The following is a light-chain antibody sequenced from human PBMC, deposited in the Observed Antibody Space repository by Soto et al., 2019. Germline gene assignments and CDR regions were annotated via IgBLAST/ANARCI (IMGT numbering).Light chain of an antibody. J-gene: IGLJ1*01. CDR1: SSDVRAYDF. V-gene: IGLV2-14*03. CDR3: SSYTSSSTRV. Sequence: QSVLTQPASVSGAPVQSITISCTGTSSDVRAYDFVSWYQQHPDKAPKLMMYEVSNRPSGVCNRFSGSKSVNTATLTISGLQAEDEADYYCSSYTSSSTRVFGTGTKVTVL. CDR2: EVS.